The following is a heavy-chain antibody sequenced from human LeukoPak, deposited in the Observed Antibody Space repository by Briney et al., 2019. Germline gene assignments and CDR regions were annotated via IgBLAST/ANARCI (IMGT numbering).Heavy chain of an antibody. D-gene: IGHD3-9*01. V-gene: IGHV1-2*02. CDR3: ARIDILTGYYKGRHYAFDI. CDR2: INPNSGGT. CDR1: GYTFTGYY. Sequence: GASVKVSCKTSGYTFTGYYMHWVRQAPGQGLEWMGWINPNSGGTNYAQKFQGRVTMTRDTSISTAYLQWSSLKASDTAMYYCARIDILTGYYKGRHYAFDIWGQGTMVTVSS. J-gene: IGHJ3*02.